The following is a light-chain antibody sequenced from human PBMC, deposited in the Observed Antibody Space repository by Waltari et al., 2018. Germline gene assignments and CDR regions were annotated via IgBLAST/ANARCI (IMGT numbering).Light chain of an antibody. Sequence: EIVLTQFPGTLSLSPGERATLSCRASQCVSRTLAWYQQKPGQAPRLLIYGASTRATGIPERFSGGGSGTDFSLTISRLEPEDFAVYYCQHYVSLPATFGQGTKVEIK. CDR2: GAS. CDR1: QCVSRT. J-gene: IGKJ1*01. V-gene: IGKV3-20*01. CDR3: QHYVSLPAT.